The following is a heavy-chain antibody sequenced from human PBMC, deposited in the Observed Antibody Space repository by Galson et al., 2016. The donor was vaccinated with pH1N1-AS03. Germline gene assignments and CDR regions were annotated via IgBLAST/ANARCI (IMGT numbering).Heavy chain of an antibody. V-gene: IGHV3-23*01. CDR3: AKGQLGILFYGIHV. CDR2: LSSRGDDA. D-gene: IGHD7-27*01. CDR1: GFTFSTYS. Sequence: SLRLSCAASGFTFSTYSMAWVRQAPGKGLEWVSALSSRGDDAYYADSVKDRFTISRDNPMDTLYLQMNSLEAEDTAVYYCAKGQLGILFYGIHVWGQGTTVIVSS. J-gene: IGHJ6*02.